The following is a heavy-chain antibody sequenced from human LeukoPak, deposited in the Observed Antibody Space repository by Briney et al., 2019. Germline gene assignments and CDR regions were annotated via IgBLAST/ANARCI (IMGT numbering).Heavy chain of an antibody. CDR1: GFTFSIYG. D-gene: IGHD5-12*01. V-gene: IGHV3-30*18. CDR3: AKDATILVVANPDH. CDR2: ISYDGSNK. J-gene: IGHJ4*02. Sequence: GGSLRLSCAASGFTFSIYGMHWVRQAPGKGLEWVAVISYDGSNKYYADSVKGRFTISRDNSKNTLYLQMNSLRAEDTAVYYCAKDATILVVANPDHWGQGTLVTVSS.